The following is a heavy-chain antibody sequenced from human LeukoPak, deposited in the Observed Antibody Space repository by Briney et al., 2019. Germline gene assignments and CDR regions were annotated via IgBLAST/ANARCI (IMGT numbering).Heavy chain of an antibody. D-gene: IGHD3-22*01. J-gene: IGHJ4*02. CDR3: AKDYYYYDSSGYYSLDY. Sequence: GGSLRLSCAASGFTFSSYAMSWVRQAPGKGLEWVSAISGSGGSTYYADSVKGRFTISRDNSKNTLYLQMNSLRAEDTAVYYCAKDYYYYDSSGYYSLDYWGQGTLVTVSS. CDR2: ISGSGGST. V-gene: IGHV3-23*01. CDR1: GFTFSSYA.